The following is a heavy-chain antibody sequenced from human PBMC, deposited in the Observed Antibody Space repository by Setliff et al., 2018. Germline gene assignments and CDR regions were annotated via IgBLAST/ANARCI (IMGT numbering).Heavy chain of an antibody. CDR2: INHSGST. CDR1: GGSISSSNW. CDR3: ARGWGSGWSKEGAFDI. Sequence: SETLSLTCAVSGGSISSSNWWSWLRQPPGKGLEWIGEINHSGSTNYNPSLKSRVTISVDTSKNQFSLKLSSVTAADTAVYYCARGWGSGWSKEGAFDIWGQGTMVTVSS. D-gene: IGHD6-19*01. V-gene: IGHV4-4*02. J-gene: IGHJ3*02.